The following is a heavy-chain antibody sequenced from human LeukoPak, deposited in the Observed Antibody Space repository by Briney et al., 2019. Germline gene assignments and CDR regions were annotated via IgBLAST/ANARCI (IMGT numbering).Heavy chain of an antibody. Sequence: GASVKVSCKASGYTFTGYYMHWVRQAPGQGLEWMGWINPNSGGTNYAQKFQGRVTMTRDTSISTAYMELSRLRSDDTAVYYCARVSMVQGVIPFWFDPWGQGTLVTISS. CDR3: ARVSMVQGVIPFWFDP. D-gene: IGHD3-10*01. V-gene: IGHV1-2*02. CDR2: INPNSGGT. CDR1: GYTFTGYY. J-gene: IGHJ5*02.